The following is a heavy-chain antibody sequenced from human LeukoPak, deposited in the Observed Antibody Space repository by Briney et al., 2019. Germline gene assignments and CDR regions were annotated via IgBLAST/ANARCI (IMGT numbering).Heavy chain of an antibody. J-gene: IGHJ3*02. CDR3: ATPGGYYDSSGYYYTNAFDI. Sequence: GASVKVSCKVSGYTLTELSMHWVRQAPGKGLEWMGGFDPEDGETIYAQKFQGRVTMTEDTSTDTAYMELSCLRSEDTAVYYCATPGGYYDSSGYYYTNAFDIWGQGTMVTVSS. CDR1: GYTLTELS. CDR2: FDPEDGET. D-gene: IGHD3-22*01. V-gene: IGHV1-24*01.